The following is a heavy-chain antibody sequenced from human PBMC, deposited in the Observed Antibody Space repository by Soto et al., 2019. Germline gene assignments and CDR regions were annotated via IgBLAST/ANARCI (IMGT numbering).Heavy chain of an antibody. CDR2: IYYSGST. Sequence: QVQLQESGPGLVKPSETLSLTCTVSGGSISSYYWSWIRQPPGKGLEWIGYIYYSGSTNYNPSLKSRGTISVDTSKNQFSLKLSSVTAADTAVYYCARAIYYYGSGSGVRGMDVWGQGTTVTVSS. D-gene: IGHD3-10*01. V-gene: IGHV4-59*01. CDR1: GGSISSYY. CDR3: ARAIYYYGSGSGVRGMDV. J-gene: IGHJ6*02.